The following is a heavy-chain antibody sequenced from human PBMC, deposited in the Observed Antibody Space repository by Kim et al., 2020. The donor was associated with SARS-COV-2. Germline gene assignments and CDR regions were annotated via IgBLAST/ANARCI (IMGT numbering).Heavy chain of an antibody. J-gene: IGHJ4*02. V-gene: IGHV3-23*01. D-gene: IGHD3-22*01. Sequence: YADSVKGRFTVSRDNVKNTLYLQRDDLRAEDTALYYCAKDHESSGWPTFDYWGQGTLVTVSS. CDR3: AKDHESSGWPTFDY.